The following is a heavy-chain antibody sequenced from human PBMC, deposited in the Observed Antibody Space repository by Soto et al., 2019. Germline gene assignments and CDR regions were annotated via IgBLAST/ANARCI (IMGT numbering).Heavy chain of an antibody. CDR3: ARMPVTMVRGVARFGLEV. V-gene: IGHV4-59*12. CDR2: VFSSGST. J-gene: IGHJ6*02. Sequence: SETLSLTCTVSGGSISNYYWSWIRQPPGKGLEWIGYVFSSGSTNYNPSLKSRVTISVDTSKNQFSLKLSSVTAAGTAVFFFARMPVTMVRGVARFGLEVWGQGTTVTVSS. CDR1: GGSISNYY. D-gene: IGHD3-10*01.